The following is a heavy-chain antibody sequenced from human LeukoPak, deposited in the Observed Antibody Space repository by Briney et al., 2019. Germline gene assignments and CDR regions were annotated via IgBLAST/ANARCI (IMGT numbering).Heavy chain of an antibody. J-gene: IGHJ4*02. D-gene: IGHD3-9*01. CDR3: ARGGGSGILTGYYTLDY. CDR1: GFTVSSNY. V-gene: IGHV3-53*01. CDR2: IYSGGST. Sequence: PGGSLRLSCAASGFTVSSNYMSWVRQAPGKGLEWVSVIYSGGSTYYADSVKGRFTISRDNSKNTLYLQMNSLRAEDTAVYYCARGGGSGILTGYYTLDYWGQGTLVTVSS.